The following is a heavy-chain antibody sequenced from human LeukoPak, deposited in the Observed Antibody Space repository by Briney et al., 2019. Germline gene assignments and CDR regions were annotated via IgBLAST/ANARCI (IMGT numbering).Heavy chain of an antibody. Sequence: PGGSLRLSCAASGFTVSSNYMSWVRQAPGKGLEWVSSISSSSSYIYYADSVKGRFTISRDNAKNSLYLQMNSLRAEDTAVYYCARDDGYDAFDIWGQGTMVTVSS. D-gene: IGHD6-25*01. V-gene: IGHV3-21*01. CDR2: ISSSSSYI. CDR1: GFTVSSNY. CDR3: ARDDGYDAFDI. J-gene: IGHJ3*02.